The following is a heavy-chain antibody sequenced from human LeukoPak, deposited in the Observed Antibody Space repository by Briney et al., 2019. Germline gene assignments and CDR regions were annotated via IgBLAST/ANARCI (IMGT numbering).Heavy chain of an antibody. D-gene: IGHD4-17*01. CDR3: ASPNYGPNAFDI. J-gene: IGHJ3*02. CDR1: GGSISSSSYY. V-gene: IGHV4-61*05. CDR2: IYYSGST. Sequence: SETLSLTCTVSGGSISSSSYYWGWIRQPPGKGLEWIGYIYYSGSTNYNPSLKSRVTISVDTSKNQFSLKLSSVTAADTAVYYCASPNYGPNAFDIWGQGTMVTVSS.